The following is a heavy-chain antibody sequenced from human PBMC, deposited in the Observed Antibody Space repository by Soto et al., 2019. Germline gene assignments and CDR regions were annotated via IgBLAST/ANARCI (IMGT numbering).Heavy chain of an antibody. V-gene: IGHV3-30-3*01. Sequence: QVQLVESGGGVVQPGRSLRLSCAASGFTFSSYAMHWVRQAPGKGLEWVAVISYDGSNKYYADSVKGRFTISRDNSKNTLYLQMNSLRAEDTAVYYCARDKLPSYYFDYWGQGTLVTVSS. CDR1: GFTFSSYA. D-gene: IGHD1-7*01. CDR2: ISYDGSNK. J-gene: IGHJ4*02. CDR3: ARDKLPSYYFDY.